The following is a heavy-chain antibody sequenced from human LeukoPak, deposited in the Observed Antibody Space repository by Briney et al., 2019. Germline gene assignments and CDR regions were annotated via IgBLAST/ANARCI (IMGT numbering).Heavy chain of an antibody. CDR3: ARGRIAARRGIDY. CDR2: INHSGST. V-gene: IGHV4-34*01. J-gene: IGHJ4*02. CDR1: GGSFSGYY. Sequence: SETLSLTCAVYGGSFSGYYWSWIRQPPGKGLEWIGEINHSGSTNYNPSLKSRVTISVDTSKNQFSLKLSSVTAADTAVYYCARGRIAARRGIDYWGRGTLVTVSS. D-gene: IGHD6-6*01.